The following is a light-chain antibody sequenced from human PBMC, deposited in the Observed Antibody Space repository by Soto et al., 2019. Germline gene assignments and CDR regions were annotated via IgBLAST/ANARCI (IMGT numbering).Light chain of an antibody. CDR2: EVN. CDR1: SSDVGYYNY. V-gene: IGLV2-8*01. Sequence: QSALTQPPSASGSPGQSVTISCTGTSSDVGYYNYVSWYQQHPGKAPKLIIYEVNKRPSGVPDRFSGSKSGNTASLTVSGLQAEDEAEYCCTSYAVGINVVFGGGTKLTVL. J-gene: IGLJ2*01. CDR3: TSYAVGINVV.